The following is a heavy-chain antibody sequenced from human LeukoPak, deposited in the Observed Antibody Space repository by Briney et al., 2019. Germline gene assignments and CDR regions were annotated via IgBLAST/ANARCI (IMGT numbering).Heavy chain of an antibody. CDR2: IKQDVGEK. CDR1: GFIFRSYW. V-gene: IGHV3-7*01. J-gene: IGHJ6*03. CDR3: ARCSLEWLFRYYYYYYYMDV. Sequence: QPGGSLRLSCAASGFIFRSYWMSWVRQAPGKGLEWVASIKQDVGEKYYADSVKGRFTISRDNAKNSLYLQMNSLRAEDTAVYYCARCSLEWLFRYYYYYYYMDVWGKGTTVTVSS. D-gene: IGHD3-3*01.